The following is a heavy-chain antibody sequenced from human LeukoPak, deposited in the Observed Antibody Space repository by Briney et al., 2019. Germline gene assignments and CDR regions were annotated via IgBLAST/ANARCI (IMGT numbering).Heavy chain of an antibody. Sequence: GGSLRLSCAASGFRFSTYAMNWVRQAPEKGLEWVSGITGSGDNTYHADSVKGRLTISRDNSNNMLYLHMNSLRAEDTGIYFCAKDLPDRFRIFDYWGQGTLVTVSS. J-gene: IGHJ4*02. CDR1: GFRFSTYA. V-gene: IGHV3-23*01. D-gene: IGHD2-15*01. CDR3: AKDLPDRFRIFDY. CDR2: ITGSGDNT.